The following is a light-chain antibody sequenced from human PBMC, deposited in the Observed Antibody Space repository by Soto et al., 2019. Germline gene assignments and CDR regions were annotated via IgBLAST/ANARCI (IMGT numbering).Light chain of an antibody. CDR2: TAS. V-gene: IGKV1D-16*01. Sequence: DIQMTQSPSSVSASVGDRVTITCRASQAISNWLAWYQQKPGKAPELLIYTASTLESGIPSRFSGSGSGTEFTLTISSLQPDDFATYYCQQYNSYWTFGQGTKVDIK. J-gene: IGKJ1*01. CDR3: QQYNSYWT. CDR1: QAISNW.